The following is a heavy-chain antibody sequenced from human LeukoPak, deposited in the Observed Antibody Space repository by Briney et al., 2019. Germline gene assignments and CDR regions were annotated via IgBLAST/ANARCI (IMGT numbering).Heavy chain of an antibody. Sequence: PGGSLRLSCATSGFTFSSYAMSWVRQAPGKGLEWVSGISGSGGITYYADSVKGRFTISRDISKNTLHLQMNSLRAEDTALYYCAKANDYGGNSIDAFDIWGQGTMVTVSS. CDR3: AKANDYGGNSIDAFDI. V-gene: IGHV3-23*01. D-gene: IGHD4-23*01. CDR1: GFTFSSYA. J-gene: IGHJ3*02. CDR2: ISGSGGIT.